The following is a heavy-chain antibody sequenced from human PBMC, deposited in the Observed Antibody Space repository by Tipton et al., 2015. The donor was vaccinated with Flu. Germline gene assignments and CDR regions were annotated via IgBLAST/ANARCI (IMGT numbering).Heavy chain of an antibody. CDR1: GFTFSSYS. V-gene: IGHV3-21*01. CDR3: ARGLLWDVAGDDAFDI. D-gene: IGHD1-26*01. Sequence: SLRLSCAASGFTFSSYSMNWVRQAPGKGLEWVSSISSSSSYIYYADSVKGRFTISRDDAKNSLYLRMNSLRAEDTAVYYCARGLLWDVAGDDAFDIWGQGTMVTVSS. J-gene: IGHJ3*02. CDR2: ISSSSSYI.